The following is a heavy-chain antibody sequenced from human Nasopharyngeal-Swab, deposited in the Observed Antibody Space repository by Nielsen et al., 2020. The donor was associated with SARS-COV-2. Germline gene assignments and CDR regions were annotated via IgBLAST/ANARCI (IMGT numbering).Heavy chain of an antibody. V-gene: IGHV3-21*01. CDR3: AREGYCGGDCYGAFDI. CDR2: ISRSSSDI. Sequence: GESLKISCDASGFIFSSYTMNWVRRAPGKGLEWVSSISRSSSDIYYRDSLKGRFTVSRDNTKKSLYLQMDSLRAEDTAVYYCAREGYCGGDCYGAFDIWGQGTMVTVSS. CDR1: GFIFSSYT. J-gene: IGHJ3*02. D-gene: IGHD2-21*02.